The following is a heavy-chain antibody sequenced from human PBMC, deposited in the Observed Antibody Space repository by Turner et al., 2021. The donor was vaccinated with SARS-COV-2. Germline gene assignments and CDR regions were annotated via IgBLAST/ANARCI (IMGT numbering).Heavy chain of an antibody. Sequence: QVQLVKSGGGGVKPGRSRRLYCAASAFTFSSYCMHWVRQAPGKGLEWVAVISYDGSNKYYADSVKGRFTISRDNSKNTLYLQMNSLRAEDTAVYYCAKVGLGSYGPFDYWGQGTLVTVSS. CDR2: ISYDGSNK. D-gene: IGHD5-18*01. CDR1: AFTFSSYC. CDR3: AKVGLGSYGPFDY. J-gene: IGHJ4*02. V-gene: IGHV3-30*18.